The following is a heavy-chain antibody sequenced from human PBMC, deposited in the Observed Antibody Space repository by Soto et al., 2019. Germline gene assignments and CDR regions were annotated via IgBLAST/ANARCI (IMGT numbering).Heavy chain of an antibody. V-gene: IGHV4-59*01. CDR3: ARGDGNRYGMDV. CDR2: IYYSGST. D-gene: IGHD2-21*02. J-gene: IGHJ6*02. Sequence: PSETLSLTCTVSGGSISSYYWSWIRQPPGKGLEWIGYIYYSGSTNYNPSLKSRVTMSVDTSKNQFSLKLSSVTAADTAVYYCARGDGNRYGMDVWGQGTTVTVSS. CDR1: GGSISSYY.